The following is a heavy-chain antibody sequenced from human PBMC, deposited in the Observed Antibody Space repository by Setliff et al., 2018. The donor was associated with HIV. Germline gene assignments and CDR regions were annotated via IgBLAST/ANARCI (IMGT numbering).Heavy chain of an antibody. CDR3: ARVPVAGTARGVFDI. D-gene: IGHD6-19*01. J-gene: IGHJ3*02. CDR2: TSVSGSA. V-gene: IGHV4-61*02. CDR1: GGSISSEDYY. Sequence: SETLSLTCTVSGGSISSEDYYWTWIRQPAGKTLEWIGRTSVSGSATYNPSLKSRVTISIATSKGQFSLRSHSVTAADTAVYYCARVPVAGTARGVFDIWGQGTMVTVSS.